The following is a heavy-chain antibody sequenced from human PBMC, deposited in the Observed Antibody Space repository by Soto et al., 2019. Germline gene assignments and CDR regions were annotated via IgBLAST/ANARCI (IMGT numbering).Heavy chain of an antibody. Sequence: QVQLLQSGAEVKKPGASLRVSCKASGYTFTSYGLSWVRQAPGQGLEWMGWISPYNGKTEHSPKLQGRVTMTTDISMSTAYMELSSLTSEDSAIYYCARDPGLGSSYPPLDYWGQGSLVNVSS. J-gene: IGHJ4*01. CDR2: ISPYNGKT. CDR1: GYTFTSYG. CDR3: ARDPGLGSSYPPLDY. V-gene: IGHV1-18*04. D-gene: IGHD3-10*01.